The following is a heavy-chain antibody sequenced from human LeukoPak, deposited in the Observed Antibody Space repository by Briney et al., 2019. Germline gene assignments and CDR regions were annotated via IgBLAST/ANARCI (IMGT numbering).Heavy chain of an antibody. D-gene: IGHD5-12*01. J-gene: IGHJ4*02. CDR1: GGSISSYY. CDR2: IYYSGST. V-gene: IGHV4-59*08. Sequence: SETLSLTCTVSGGSISSYYWSWIRQPPGKGLEWIGYIYYSGSTNYNPSLKSRVTISVDRSKNQFSLKLSSVTAADTAVYYCARLPLRSSKYYFDYWGQGTLVTVSS. CDR3: ARLPLRSSKYYFDY.